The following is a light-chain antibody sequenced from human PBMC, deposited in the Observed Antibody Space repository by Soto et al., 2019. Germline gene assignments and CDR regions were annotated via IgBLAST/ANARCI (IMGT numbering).Light chain of an antibody. Sequence: QSVLTQPASVSGSPGQSITISCTGTSSDVGGYNYVYWYQQHPGKAPKLMIYEVSNRPSGVSTRFSGSKSGNTASLTISGLQAEDEADYYCSSYTSSSIDYVFGTGTKLTVL. CDR2: EVS. V-gene: IGLV2-14*01. CDR1: SSDVGGYNY. CDR3: SSYTSSSIDYV. J-gene: IGLJ1*01.